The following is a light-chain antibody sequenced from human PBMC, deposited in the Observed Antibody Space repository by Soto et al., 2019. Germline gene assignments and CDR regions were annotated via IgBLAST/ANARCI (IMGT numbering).Light chain of an antibody. CDR2: AAS. J-gene: IGKJ1*01. Sequence: DIQMTQSPSSLSASVGDRVTITCRASQGIRNYLAWYQQKPGKVPKLLIYAASTLQSGVPSRFSGSGSGTDFTLNISSLLPEDVATYYCQKYQRAPRTFGQGTKVEIK. V-gene: IGKV1-27*01. CDR1: QGIRNY. CDR3: QKYQRAPRT.